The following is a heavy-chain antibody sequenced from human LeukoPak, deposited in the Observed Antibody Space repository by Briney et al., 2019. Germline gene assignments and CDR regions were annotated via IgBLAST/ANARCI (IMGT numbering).Heavy chain of an antibody. Sequence: PGGSLRLSCAASGFTFSSYEMNWVRQAPGKGLEWIGRIFTSGSTYYNPSLKSRVTISADRSKNQFSLILNSVTAADTAVYYCAIGRPRNTTRMDDGYDLWGQGTMVTVSS. J-gene: IGHJ3*01. D-gene: IGHD1-1*01. CDR1: GFTFSSYE. CDR3: AIGRPRNTTRMDDGYDL. V-gene: IGHV4-59*10. CDR2: IFTSGST.